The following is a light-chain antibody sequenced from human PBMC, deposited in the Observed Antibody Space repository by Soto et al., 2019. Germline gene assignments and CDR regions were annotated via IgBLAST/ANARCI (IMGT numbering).Light chain of an antibody. Sequence: EVVLTQSPGTLSLSPGERATLSCRTSQSVTSSFLSWFQQKPGQPPRLLLYGASRRAAGTPDRFSGSGSGTDFTLIISRLEPEDSAVYYCQQYDVWPPRWTFGQGTKVEIK. J-gene: IGKJ1*01. CDR1: QSVTSSF. V-gene: IGKV3-20*01. CDR2: GAS. CDR3: QQYDVWPPRWT.